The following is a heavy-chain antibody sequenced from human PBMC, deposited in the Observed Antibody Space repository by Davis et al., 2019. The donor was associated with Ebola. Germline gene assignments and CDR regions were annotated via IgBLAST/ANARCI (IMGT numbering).Heavy chain of an antibody. CDR3: AIAAADHDAFDI. V-gene: IGHV1-2*02. D-gene: IGHD6-13*01. J-gene: IGHJ3*02. CDR2: INPNSGGT. CDR1: GYTFTGYY. Sequence: ASVKVSYKASGYTFTGYYMHWVRQAPGQGLEWMGWINPNSGGTNYAQKFQGRVTMTRDTSISTAYMELSRLRSDDTAVYYCAIAAADHDAFDIWGQGTMVTVSS.